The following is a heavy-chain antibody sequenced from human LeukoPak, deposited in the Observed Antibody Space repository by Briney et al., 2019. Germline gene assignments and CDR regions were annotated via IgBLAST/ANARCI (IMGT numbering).Heavy chain of an antibody. V-gene: IGHV3-30*18. Sequence: GGSLRLSCAASGFTFSSYGMHWVRQAPGKGLEWVAVISYDGSNKYYADPVKGRFTISRDNSKNTPYLQMNSLRDEDTAVYYCAKDMGSSVLRCVDWSIPHYYYYGMDVWGQGTTVTVSS. CDR1: GFTFSSYG. CDR3: AKDMGSSVLRCVDWSIPHYYYYGMDV. CDR2: ISYDGSNK. D-gene: IGHD3-3*01. J-gene: IGHJ6*02.